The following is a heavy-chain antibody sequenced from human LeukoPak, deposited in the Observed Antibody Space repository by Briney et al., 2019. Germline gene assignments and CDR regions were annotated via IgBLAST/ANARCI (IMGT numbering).Heavy chain of an antibody. CDR1: GDSIRSFY. CDR3: ARHPSDRLVGVTVFDC. CDR2: MYYSGNI. V-gene: IGHV4-59*01. J-gene: IGHJ4*02. D-gene: IGHD1-26*01. Sequence: SETLSLTCSVSGDSIRSFYWSWIRQFPGKGLEWIGYMYYSGNISYNPSLRNRVTLSIDTSKSQFSLNVSSVTAADTAVYYCARHPSDRLVGVTVFDCWGQGTLVTVS.